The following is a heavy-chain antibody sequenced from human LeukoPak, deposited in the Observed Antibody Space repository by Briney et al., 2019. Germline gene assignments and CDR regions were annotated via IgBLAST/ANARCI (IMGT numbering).Heavy chain of an antibody. CDR1: GGSISTSNYY. CDR3: ARGVAIAPQTFDY. V-gene: IGHV4-61*05. Sequence: SETLSLTCTVSGGSISTSNYYWGWIRQPPGKGLEWIGNIFYSGSTNYNPSLKSRVTISVDTSKNQFSLKLSSVTAADTAVYYCARGVAIAPQTFDYWGQGTLVTVSS. J-gene: IGHJ4*02. D-gene: IGHD2-21*01. CDR2: IFYSGST.